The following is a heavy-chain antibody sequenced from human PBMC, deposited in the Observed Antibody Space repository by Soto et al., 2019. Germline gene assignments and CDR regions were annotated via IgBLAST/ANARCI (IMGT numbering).Heavy chain of an antibody. D-gene: IGHD1-26*01. Sequence: EVLLLESGGGLVQPGGSLRLSCEASGFSFSSFAMNWVRQAPGKGLEWVSAIGDSGASTYYADSVKGRFTISRDNSRNTLYLQLNSLIAEDTAVYYCAKGVELDVCGNGTTVTVSS. CDR3: AKGVELDV. CDR1: GFSFSSFA. J-gene: IGHJ6*04. CDR2: IGDSGAST. V-gene: IGHV3-23*01.